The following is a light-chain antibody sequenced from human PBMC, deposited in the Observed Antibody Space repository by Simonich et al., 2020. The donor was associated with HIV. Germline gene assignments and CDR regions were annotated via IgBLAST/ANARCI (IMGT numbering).Light chain of an antibody. CDR1: SSDVGSYNL. Sequence: QSALTQPASVSGSPGQSITISCTATSSDVGSYNLVSLYQQHPGKAPKLMIYEGSTRPSGVSNRFSGSKSGNTASLTISGLQAEDEADYYCCSYTSSSTWVFGGGTKLTVL. CDR2: EGS. CDR3: CSYTSSSTWV. V-gene: IGLV2-14*02. J-gene: IGLJ3*02.